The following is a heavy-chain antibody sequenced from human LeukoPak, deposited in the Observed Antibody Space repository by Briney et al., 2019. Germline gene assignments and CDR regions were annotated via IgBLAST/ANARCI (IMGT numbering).Heavy chain of an antibody. Sequence: PGGCLRLSCAASGFTFSSHAMSWVRQAPGKGLEWVSRISSGGGTTDYTDSVKGRFTISRDTSKNTLYLQMNSLRAEDTAVDYWAQDRSGSWYFDYWGQGTLVPVSS. CDR3: AQDRSGSWYFDY. CDR2: ISSGGGTT. CDR1: GFTFSSHA. V-gene: IGHV3-23*01. D-gene: IGHD3-10*01. J-gene: IGHJ4*02.